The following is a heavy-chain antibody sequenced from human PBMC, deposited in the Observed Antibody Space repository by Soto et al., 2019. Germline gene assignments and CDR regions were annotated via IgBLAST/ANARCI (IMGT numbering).Heavy chain of an antibody. D-gene: IGHD4-17*01. J-gene: IGHJ4*02. V-gene: IGHV3-30-3*01. CDR3: ARDPGGDHGCYFDY. CDR2: IAYDASNK. Sequence: QVQLVESGGGVVQPGRSLRLSCAASGFTFSSYAMHGVRQAPGKGLEWVAVIAYDASNKYYAESVKGRFTISRDNSKNSLYLQMYSLRAEDTAVNYCARDPGGDHGCYFDYWGQGTLVTVSA. CDR1: GFTFSSYA.